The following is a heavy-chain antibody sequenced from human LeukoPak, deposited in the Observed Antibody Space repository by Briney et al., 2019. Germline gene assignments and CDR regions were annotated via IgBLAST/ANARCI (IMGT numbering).Heavy chain of an antibody. J-gene: IGHJ4*02. CDR2: IIPIFGTA. D-gene: IGHD3-16*01. CDR3: ARDKGRGVLLRSFDY. Sequence: SVKVSCKASGGTFSSYAISWMRQAPGQGLEWMGGIIPIFGTANYAQKFQGRVTITTDESTSTAYMELSSLRSEDTAVYYCARDKGRGVLLRSFDYWGQGTLVTVSS. CDR1: GGTFSSYA. V-gene: IGHV1-69*05.